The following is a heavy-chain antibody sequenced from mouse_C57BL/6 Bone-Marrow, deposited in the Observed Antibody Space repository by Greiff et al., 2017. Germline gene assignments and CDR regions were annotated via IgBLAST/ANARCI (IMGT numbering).Heavy chain of an antibody. CDR1: GYTFTSYW. J-gene: IGHJ4*01. CDR3: ARYDYYAMDY. CDR2: IYPSDSDT. Sequence: QVQLQQPGAELVRPGSSVKLSCKASGYTFTSYWMDWVKQRPGQGLEWIGNIYPSDSDTHYNKKFKSKATLTVDKPSSTAYMQLSSLTSEDSAVYYCARYDYYAMDYWGQGTSVTVSS. V-gene: IGHV1-61*01.